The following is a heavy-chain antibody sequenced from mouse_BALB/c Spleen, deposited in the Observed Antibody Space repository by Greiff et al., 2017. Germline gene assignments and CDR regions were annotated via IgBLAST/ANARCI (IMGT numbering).Heavy chain of an antibody. J-gene: IGHJ4*01. CDR1: GYTFTDYE. CDR2: IDPETGGT. V-gene: IGHV1-15*01. D-gene: IGHD1-1*01. CDR3: TRWVIEMDY. Sequence: QGHVKQSGAELVRPGASVTLSCKASGYTFTDYEMHWVKQTPVHGLEWIGAIDPETGGTAYNQKFKGKATLTADKSSSTAYMELRSLTSEDSAVYYCTRWVIEMDYWGQGTSVTVSS.